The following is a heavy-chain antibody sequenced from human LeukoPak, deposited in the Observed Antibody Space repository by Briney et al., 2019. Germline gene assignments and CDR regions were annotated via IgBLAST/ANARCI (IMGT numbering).Heavy chain of an antibody. V-gene: IGHV1-18*01. CDR3: ARDRGVGATGHDAFDI. D-gene: IGHD1-26*01. J-gene: IGHJ3*02. Sequence: PGASVKVSCKASGYTFTSYGISWVRQAPGQGLEWMGWISAYNGNTNYAQKLQGRVTMTTDTSTSTANMELRSLRSDDTAVYYCARDRGVGATGHDAFDIWGQGTMVTVSS. CDR1: GYTFTSYG. CDR2: ISAYNGNT.